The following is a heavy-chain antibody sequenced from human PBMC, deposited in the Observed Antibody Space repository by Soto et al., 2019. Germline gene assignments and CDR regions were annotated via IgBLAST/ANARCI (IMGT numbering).Heavy chain of an antibody. CDR3: ANTPWADYYYYMDV. D-gene: IGHD3-16*01. CDR1: GFTFSSYA. CDR2: ISGSGGST. V-gene: IGHV3-23*01. Sequence: HPGGSLRLSCAASGFTFSSYAMSWVRQAPGKGLEWVSAISGSGGSTYYADSVKGRFTISRDNSKNTLYLQMNSLRAEDTAVYYCANTPWADYYYYMDVWGKGTTVTVSS. J-gene: IGHJ6*03.